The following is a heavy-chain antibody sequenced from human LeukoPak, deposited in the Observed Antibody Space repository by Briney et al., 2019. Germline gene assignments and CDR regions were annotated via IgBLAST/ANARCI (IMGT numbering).Heavy chain of an antibody. CDR1: GFTFSSYW. CDR3: AGDPGGWIFDY. Sequence: PGGSLRLSCAASGFTFSSYWMHWVRQAPGKGLVWVSRINSDGSSTRYADSVKGRFTISRDNSKNTLYLQMNSLRAEDTAVYYCAGDPGGWIFDYWGQGALVTVSS. J-gene: IGHJ4*02. D-gene: IGHD6-19*01. CDR2: INSDGSST. V-gene: IGHV3-74*01.